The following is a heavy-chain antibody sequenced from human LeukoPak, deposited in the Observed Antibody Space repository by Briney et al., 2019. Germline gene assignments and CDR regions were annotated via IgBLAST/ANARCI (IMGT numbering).Heavy chain of an antibody. CDR1: GFTFSRYG. CDR3: AKDRDRGYFDL. Sequence: PGRSLRLSCAASGFTFSRYGMHWVRQAPGKGLEWVAVISYDGSNKYYADSVKGRFTISRDNSKNTLYLQMNSLRAEDTAVYYCAKDRDRGYFDLWGRGTLVTVSS. V-gene: IGHV3-30*18. J-gene: IGHJ2*01. CDR2: ISYDGSNK.